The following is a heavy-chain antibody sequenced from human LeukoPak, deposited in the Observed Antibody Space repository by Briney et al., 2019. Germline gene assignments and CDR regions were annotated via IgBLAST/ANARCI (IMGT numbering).Heavy chain of an antibody. Sequence: GASVKVSCKASGYTFTGYYMHWVRQAPGQGLEWMGWINPNSGGTNYAQKLQGRVTMTTDTSTSTAYMELRSLRSDDTAVYYCARAGSGTGDYYYYYYMDVWGKGTTVTVSS. V-gene: IGHV1-2*02. J-gene: IGHJ6*03. CDR1: GYTFTGYY. D-gene: IGHD3-10*01. CDR3: ARAGSGTGDYYYYYYMDV. CDR2: INPNSGGT.